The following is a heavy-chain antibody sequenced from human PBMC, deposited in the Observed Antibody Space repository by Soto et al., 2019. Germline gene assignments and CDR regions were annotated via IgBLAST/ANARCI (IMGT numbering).Heavy chain of an antibody. Sequence: EVQLLESGGVLVQPGESLILSCAASGFTFSNYAMSWVRPAPANGLEWVSTISGSGGTTYYADSVKGRFTISRDNSTNTLYLRMKSLSADDTALYYCARDQSINEVASGFYFWGHGTLVAVSS. V-gene: IGHV3-23*01. CDR3: ARDQSINEVASGFYF. CDR1: GFTFSNYA. D-gene: IGHD2-8*01. J-gene: IGHJ4*01. CDR2: ISGSGGTT.